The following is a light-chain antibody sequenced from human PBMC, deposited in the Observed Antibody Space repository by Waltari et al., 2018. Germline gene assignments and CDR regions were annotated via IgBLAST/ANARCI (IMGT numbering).Light chain of an antibody. CDR1: QSVSSN. Sequence: EIVMTQSPATLSVSPGEGATLSCRASQSVSSNLAWYTRKPGQAPRLRIYGASARAAGIPDRFSGSGSGTEFTLTISRLQSEDCAVFYCQQYSYGPWTFGQGTKVEIK. CDR3: QQYSYGPWT. CDR2: GAS. V-gene: IGKV3-15*01. J-gene: IGKJ1*01.